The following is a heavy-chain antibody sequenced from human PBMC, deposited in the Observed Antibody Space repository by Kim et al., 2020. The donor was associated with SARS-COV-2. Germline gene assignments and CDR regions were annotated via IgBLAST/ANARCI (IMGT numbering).Heavy chain of an antibody. CDR3: ARSGFDYYDTSSYRLFDN. CDR2: IHAGNGDT. CDR1: GYRFSDFG. D-gene: IGHD3-22*01. V-gene: IGHV1-3*01. J-gene: IGHJ4*02. Sequence: ASVKVSCKTSGYRFSDFGIHWVRQVPGQRLEWVGWIHAGNGDTKLSQRIQDRASIIKDTFAETVYMELGSLRSEDTAVYFCARSGFDYYDTSSYRLFDNWGQGTLVTVAS.